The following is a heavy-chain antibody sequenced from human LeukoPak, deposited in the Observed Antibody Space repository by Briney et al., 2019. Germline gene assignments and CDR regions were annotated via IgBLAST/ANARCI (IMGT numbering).Heavy chain of an antibody. V-gene: IGHV3-21*01. J-gene: IGHJ3*02. CDR2: ISSSSSYI. CDR1: GFTFSSYS. D-gene: IGHD2-2*01. CDR3: ARASRVYHNAFDI. Sequence: GGSLRLSCAASGFTFSSYSMNWVRQAPGKGLEWVSSISSSSSYIYYADSVKGRFTISRDNAKNSLYLQMNSLRAEDTAVYYCARASRVYHNAFDIWGHGTMVTVSS.